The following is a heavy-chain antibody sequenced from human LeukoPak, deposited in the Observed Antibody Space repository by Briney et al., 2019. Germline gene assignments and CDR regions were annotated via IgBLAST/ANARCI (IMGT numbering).Heavy chain of an antibody. D-gene: IGHD6-13*01. CDR1: GYTSTGYY. J-gene: IGHJ6*02. CDR3: AREAPAAAAGYYYYYYGMDV. Sequence: ASVKVSCKASGYTSTGYYMHWVRQAPGQGLEWMGWINPNSGGTNYAQKFQGRVTMTRDTSISTAYMELSRLRSDDTAVYYCAREAPAAAAGYYYYYYGMDVWGQGTTVTVSS. V-gene: IGHV1-2*02. CDR2: INPNSGGT.